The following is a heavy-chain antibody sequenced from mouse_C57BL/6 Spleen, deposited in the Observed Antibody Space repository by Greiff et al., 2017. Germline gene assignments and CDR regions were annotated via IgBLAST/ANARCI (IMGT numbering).Heavy chain of an antibody. J-gene: IGHJ2*01. Sequence: VQLQQPGAELVRPGSSVKLSCKASGYTFTSYWMDWVKQRPGQGLEWIGNIYPSDSETHYNQKFKDKATLTVDTSSSTSYMQLSSLTSKDSAVYYGAIPGIYYGSEDFDYWGQGTTLTVSS. D-gene: IGHD1-1*01. CDR3: AIPGIYYGSEDFDY. V-gene: IGHV1-61*01. CDR1: GYTFTSYW. CDR2: IYPSDSET.